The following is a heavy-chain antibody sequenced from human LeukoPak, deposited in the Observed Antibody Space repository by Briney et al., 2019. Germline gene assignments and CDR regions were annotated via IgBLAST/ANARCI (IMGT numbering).Heavy chain of an antibody. D-gene: IGHD3-3*01. V-gene: IGHV5-51*01. CDR3: ARMSRNYDFWSGYPDAFDI. CDR1: GYSFTSYW. Sequence: GESLKISCKGSGYSFTSYWIGWVRQMPGKGLEWMGIIYPGDSDTRYSPSFQGQVTISADKSISTAYLQWSSLEASDTAMYYCARMSRNYDFWSGYPDAFDIWGQGTMVTVSS. J-gene: IGHJ3*02. CDR2: IYPGDSDT.